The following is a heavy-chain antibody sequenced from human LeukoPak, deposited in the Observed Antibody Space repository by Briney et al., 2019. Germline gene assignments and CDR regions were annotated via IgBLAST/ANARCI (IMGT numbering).Heavy chain of an antibody. Sequence: SETLSLTCTVSGGSISTYYWSWIRQPPGKGLEWIGYIQNRGNTYYNPSLKRRVTISADTSKSQFSLKLSSVTAADTAVYYCARVGYYYYGMDVWGQGTTVTVSS. J-gene: IGHJ6*02. CDR1: GGSISTYY. V-gene: IGHV4-59*01. CDR3: ARVGYYYYGMDV. CDR2: IQNRGNT.